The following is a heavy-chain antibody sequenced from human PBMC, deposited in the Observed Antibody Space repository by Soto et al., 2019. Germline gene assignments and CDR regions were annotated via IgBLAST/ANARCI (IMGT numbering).Heavy chain of an antibody. CDR2: LIPIFGTT. CDR1: GGTFRSNA. CDR3: ASLPIFYYGSVYGMDV. V-gene: IGHV1-69*19. Sequence: QVQLVQSGTEVKKPGSSVKVSCKASGGTFRSNAISWVRQAPGQGLEWMGGLIPIFGTTNYAQKFQGRVTITADESASTAYMELSSMRSDETAVYYFASLPIFYYGSVYGMDVWGQGTTVTVSS. D-gene: IGHD3-10*01. J-gene: IGHJ6*02.